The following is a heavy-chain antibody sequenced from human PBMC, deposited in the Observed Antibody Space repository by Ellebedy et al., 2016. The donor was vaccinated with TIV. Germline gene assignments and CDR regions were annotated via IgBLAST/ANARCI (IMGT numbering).Heavy chain of an antibody. D-gene: IGHD4-17*01. CDR3: ARGSTTVTSKNWFDP. CDR1: GFTFSSYW. J-gene: IGHJ5*02. CDR2: LKQGGSET. Sequence: GESLKISCEASGFTFSSYWMSWVRQAPGKGLEWVANLKQGGSETNYVDSVEGRFTISRDNANNSLFLQMNSLRVDDTAVYYCARGSTTVTSKNWFDPWGQGTPVTVSS. V-gene: IGHV3-7*03.